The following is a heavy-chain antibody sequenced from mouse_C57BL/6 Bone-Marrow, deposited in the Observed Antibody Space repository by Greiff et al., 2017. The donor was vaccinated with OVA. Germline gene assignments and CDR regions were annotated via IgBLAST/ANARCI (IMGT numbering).Heavy chain of an antibody. CDR1: GFTFSSYT. CDR3: ARQGYYYGSSSYWYFDV. D-gene: IGHD1-1*01. Sequence: EVQRVESGGGLVKPGGSLKLSCAASGFTFSSYTMSWVRQTPEKRLVWVATISGGGGNTYYPDSVKGRFTISRDNAKNTLYLQMSSLRSEDTALYYCARQGYYYGSSSYWYFDVWGTGTTVTVSS. CDR2: ISGGGGNT. J-gene: IGHJ1*03. V-gene: IGHV5-9*01.